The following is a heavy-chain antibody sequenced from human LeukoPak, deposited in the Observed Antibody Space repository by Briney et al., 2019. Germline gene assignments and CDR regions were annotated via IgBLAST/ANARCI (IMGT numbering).Heavy chain of an antibody. J-gene: IGHJ4*02. V-gene: IGHV1-69*05. CDR3: ARRSSSSGGFDY. CDR2: IIPIFGTA. CDR1: GGTFSSYA. D-gene: IGHD6-6*01. Sequence: SVKVSCKASGGTFSSYAISWGRQAPGQGLEWMGRIIPIFGTANYAQKFQGRVTITTDESTSPAYMALRSLRSEDNAVEYCARRSSSSGGFDYWGQGTLVTVSS.